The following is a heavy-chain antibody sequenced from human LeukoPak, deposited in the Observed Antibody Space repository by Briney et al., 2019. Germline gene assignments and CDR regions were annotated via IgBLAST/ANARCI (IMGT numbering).Heavy chain of an antibody. CDR1: GFSFNKYW. CDR2: INEDGSEK. V-gene: IGHV3-7*03. Sequence: GGSLRLSCADSGFSFNKYWISWVRQAPGKGLEWLANINEDGSEKYHVDSVKGRFTISRDNSKNTLYLQMNSLRAEDTAVYYCANKPAGFDPWGQGTLVTVSS. CDR3: ANKPAGFDP. D-gene: IGHD1-14*01. J-gene: IGHJ5*02.